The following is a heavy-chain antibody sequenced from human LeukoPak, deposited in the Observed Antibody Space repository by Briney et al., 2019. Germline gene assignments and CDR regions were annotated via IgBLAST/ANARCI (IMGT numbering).Heavy chain of an antibody. CDR2: IRYDGSNK. D-gene: IGHD1-26*01. Sequence: GGSLRLSCAASGFTFGSYAMSWVRQAPGKGLEWVAFIRYDGSNKYYADSVKGRFAISRDNSKNTLYLQMNSLRPEDTALYYCTRRVGALYYFDYWGQGTLVTVSS. CDR3: TRRVGALYYFDY. J-gene: IGHJ4*02. CDR1: GFTFGSYA. V-gene: IGHV3-30*02.